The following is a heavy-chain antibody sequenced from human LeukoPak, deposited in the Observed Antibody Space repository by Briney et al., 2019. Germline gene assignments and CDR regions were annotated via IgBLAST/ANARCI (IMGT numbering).Heavy chain of an antibody. Sequence: KPSETLSLTCAVSGGSLRDQYWSWIRQVPGKGLEWIGEINDSGNTNYNPSLEGRVTLSVDPSKNQFSLKMRSVTAADTSIYYCARPYCSRGSCYRDFDYWGQGTLVTVSS. CDR2: INDSGNT. D-gene: IGHD2-15*01. V-gene: IGHV4-34*01. J-gene: IGHJ4*02. CDR3: ARPYCSRGSCYRDFDY. CDR1: GGSLRDQY.